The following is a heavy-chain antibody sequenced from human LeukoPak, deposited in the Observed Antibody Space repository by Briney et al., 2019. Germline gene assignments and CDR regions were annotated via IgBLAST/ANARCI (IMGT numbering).Heavy chain of an antibody. CDR3: ARDRNTDFWSGYYTNYFDD. J-gene: IGHJ4*02. V-gene: IGHV3-7*01. D-gene: IGHD3-3*01. CDR1: GFTFSSFW. CDR2: IKQDGSEK. Sequence: PGGSLRLSCAASGFTFSSFWMTWVRQAPGKRLEWVATIKQDGSEKYYVDSVKGRFTISRDNAKNSLYLHMNNLRAGDTAVYYCARDRNTDFWSGYYTNYFDDWGQGTLVSVSS.